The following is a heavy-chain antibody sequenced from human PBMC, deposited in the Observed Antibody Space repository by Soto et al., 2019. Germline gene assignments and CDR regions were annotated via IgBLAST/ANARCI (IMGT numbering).Heavy chain of an antibody. CDR1: GGTFSSYA. J-gene: IGHJ6*02. Sequence: QVQLVQSGAEVKKPGSSVKVSCKASGGTFSSYAISWVRQAPGQGLEWMGGIIPIFGTANYAQKFQGRVRITADVSTSTAYMELSSLRSEDTAVYYCATDLGYCSGGSCYQEPYYYYYGMDVWGQGTTVTVSS. CDR3: ATDLGYCSGGSCYQEPYYYYYGMDV. CDR2: IIPIFGTA. D-gene: IGHD2-15*01. V-gene: IGHV1-69*01.